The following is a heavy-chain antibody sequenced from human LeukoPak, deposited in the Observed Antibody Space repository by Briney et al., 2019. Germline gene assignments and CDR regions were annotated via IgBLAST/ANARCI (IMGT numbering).Heavy chain of an antibody. J-gene: IGHJ4*02. CDR1: GFTFSSYW. V-gene: IGHV3-74*01. Sequence: GGSLRLSCAASGFTFSSYWMHWVRHVPGKGLVWVSRIDSDGSTTRYADSVKGRFTISRDNAKNSLYLQMNSLRAEDMAVYYCARAGDSSGWYFHYWGQGTLVTVSS. CDR2: IDSDGSTT. CDR3: ARAGDSSGWYFHY. D-gene: IGHD6-19*01.